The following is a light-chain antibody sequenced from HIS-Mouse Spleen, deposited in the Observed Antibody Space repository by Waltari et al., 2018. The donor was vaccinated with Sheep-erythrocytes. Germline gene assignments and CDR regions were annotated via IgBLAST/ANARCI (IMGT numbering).Light chain of an antibody. J-gene: IGKJ4*01. Sequence: DIQMTQSPSTLSASVGDRVTITCRASQSISSWLAWYQQKPGKAPKLLIYKASSLESGVQSRFSGSGSGTEFTITIRSLQPDDFATYYCQQYNSYSPLTFGGGTKVEIK. CDR2: KAS. CDR3: QQYNSYSPLT. CDR1: QSISSW. V-gene: IGKV1-5*03.